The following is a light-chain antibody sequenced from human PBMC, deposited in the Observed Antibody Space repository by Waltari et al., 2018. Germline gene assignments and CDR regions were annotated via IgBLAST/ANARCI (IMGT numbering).Light chain of an antibody. V-gene: IGLV2-14*03. J-gene: IGLJ1*01. Sequence: QSALTQHAAVSGSPGQSITIPCTGTSRDVGGYYYLPWYQQHPGKAPKVVIFDVSYRHSGVSNRFSASKSGNTASLTISGLQAEDEADYYCTSYTSSHGLVFGTGTKVTVL. CDR1: SRDVGGYYY. CDR3: TSYTSSHGLV. CDR2: DVS.